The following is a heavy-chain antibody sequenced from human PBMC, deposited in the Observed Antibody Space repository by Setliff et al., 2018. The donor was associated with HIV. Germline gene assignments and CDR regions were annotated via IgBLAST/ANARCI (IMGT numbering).Heavy chain of an antibody. D-gene: IGHD3-22*01. CDR1: GASISSYY. J-gene: IGHJ4*02. CDR2: IYYSGST. Sequence: PSETLSLTCTVSGASISSYYWSWIRQPPGKGLEWIGYIYYSGSTNYNPSLKSRAAISVDSSNNQFSLKMTSVTAADTAVYFCARFNALLGSSTYYDYWGPGLLVTVSS. V-gene: IGHV4-59*01. CDR3: ARFNALLGSSTYYDY.